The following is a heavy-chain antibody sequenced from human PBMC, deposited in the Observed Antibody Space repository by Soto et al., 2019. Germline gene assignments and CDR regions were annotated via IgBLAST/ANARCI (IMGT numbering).Heavy chain of an antibody. D-gene: IGHD2-2*01. CDR3: AKDREGYCSSTSCPLLMDV. V-gene: IGHV3-23*01. CDR2: ISGSGGST. Sequence: GGSLRLSCAASGFTFSSYAMSWFRQAPGKGLEWVSAISGSGGSTYYADSVKGRFTISRDNSKNTLYLQMNSLRAEDTAVYYCAKDREGYCSSTSCPLLMDVWGQGTTVTVSS. CDR1: GFTFSSYA. J-gene: IGHJ6*02.